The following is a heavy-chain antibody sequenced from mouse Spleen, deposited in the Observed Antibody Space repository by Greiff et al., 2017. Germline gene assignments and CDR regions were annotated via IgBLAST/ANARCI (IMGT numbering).Heavy chain of an antibody. Sequence: QVQLKESGPGLVQPSQSLSITCTVSGFSLTSYGVHWVRQPPGKGLEWLGVIWSGGSTDYNAAFISRLSISKDNSKSQVFFKMNSLQADDTAIYYCAKSKYDYDGAMDYWGQGTSVTVSS. D-gene: IGHD2-4*01. CDR3: AKSKYDYDGAMDY. V-gene: IGHV2-4*01. J-gene: IGHJ4*01. CDR1: GFSLTSYG. CDR2: IWSGGST.